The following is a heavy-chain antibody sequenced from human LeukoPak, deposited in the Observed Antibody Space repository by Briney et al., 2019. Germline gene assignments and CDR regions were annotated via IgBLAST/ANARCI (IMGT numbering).Heavy chain of an antibody. Sequence: GGSLRLSCAASGFTFTSYAMHWVRQAPGQSLERMAWINAGNGNTKYSQKFQGRVTITRDTSASTAYMELSSLRSDDTAVYYCARNVIGKADFDYWGQGTLVTVSS. V-gene: IGHV1-3*01. CDR3: ARNVIGKADFDY. CDR1: GFTFTSYA. CDR2: INAGNGNT. D-gene: IGHD2-21*01. J-gene: IGHJ4*02.